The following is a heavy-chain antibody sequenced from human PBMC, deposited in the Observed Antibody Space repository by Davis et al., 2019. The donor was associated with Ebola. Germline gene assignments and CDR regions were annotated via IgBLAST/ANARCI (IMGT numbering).Heavy chain of an antibody. CDR2: IYHSGST. V-gene: IGHV4-30-2*01. D-gene: IGHD6-13*01. CDR3: ARDRTLAAAGTGFDP. Sequence: MPTETLSLTCAVSGGSISSGGYSWSWIRQPPGKGLEWIGYIYHSGSTYYNPSLKSRVTISVDTSKNQFSLKLSSVTAADTAVYYCARDRTLAAAGTGFDPWGQGTLVTVSS. CDR1: GGSISSGGYS. J-gene: IGHJ5*02.